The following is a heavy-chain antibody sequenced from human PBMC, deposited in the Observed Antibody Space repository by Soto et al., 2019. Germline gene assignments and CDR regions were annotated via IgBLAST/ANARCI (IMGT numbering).Heavy chain of an antibody. Sequence: QLQLLESGPGLVKASETLSLTCSVSGGSISTSRSYWAWIRQPPGKGLEWLANIFYSGSTFYNPYLPSRGSVSVDTSKNEFSLKLRSVTAADTAVYYCARQTTTGDTDLWFDPWGQGTLVTVSS. D-gene: IGHD2-21*01. CDR3: ARQTTTGDTDLWFDP. J-gene: IGHJ5*02. CDR1: GGSISTSRSY. CDR2: IFYSGST. V-gene: IGHV4-39*01.